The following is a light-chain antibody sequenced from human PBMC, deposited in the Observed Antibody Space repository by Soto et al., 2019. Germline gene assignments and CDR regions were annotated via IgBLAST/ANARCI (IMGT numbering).Light chain of an antibody. V-gene: IGLV1-40*01. CDR3: QSYDSSLSALYV. J-gene: IGLJ6*01. CDR1: SSNIGAGYE. CDR2: DNN. Sequence: QAVLTQPPSVSGAPGQRVTISCTGSSSNIGAGYEVHWYQQLPGTAPKLLIYDNNNRPSGVPDRFSGSKSGTSASLAITGLQAEDEADYYCQSYDSSLSALYVFGSGTKLTVL.